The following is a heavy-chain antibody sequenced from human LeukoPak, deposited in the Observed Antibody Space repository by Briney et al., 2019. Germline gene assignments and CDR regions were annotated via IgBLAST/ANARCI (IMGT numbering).Heavy chain of an antibody. J-gene: IGHJ3*02. CDR3: VRKNRDFNAAFDI. D-gene: IGHD1-14*01. Sequence: PGGSLRLSCTASGFTVSNNYMSWVRQAPGKGLEWVSISYSDSNTNYADSVKGRFTISRDTSQNTLSLQMNSLRAEYTAVYYCVRKNRDFNAAFDIWGQGTVVTVSS. CDR1: GFTVSNNY. CDR2: SYSDSNT. V-gene: IGHV3-53*01.